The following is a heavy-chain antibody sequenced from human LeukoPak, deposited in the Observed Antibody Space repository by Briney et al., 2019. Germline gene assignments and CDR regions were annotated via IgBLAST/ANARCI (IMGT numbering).Heavy chain of an antibody. J-gene: IGHJ4*02. CDR3: AREGRFKAQHLFDY. D-gene: IGHD2-2*01. Sequence: GGSLRLSCAASGFTFSSYGMSWVRQAPGKGLEWVSAISGSGGSTYNADSVKGRFTISRDNSKSMVFLQMNSLKTEDTAMYYCAREGRFKAQHLFDYWGQGALVIVSS. V-gene: IGHV3-23*01. CDR2: ISGSGGST. CDR1: GFTFSSYG.